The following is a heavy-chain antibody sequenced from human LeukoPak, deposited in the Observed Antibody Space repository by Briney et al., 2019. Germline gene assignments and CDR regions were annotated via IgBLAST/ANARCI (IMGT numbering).Heavy chain of an antibody. Sequence: GGSLRLSCAASGFTFSSYAMTWVRQAPGKGLEWVPVIYTGGSTYYSDSVKGRFTISRDSSKNTLYLQMNSLRAEDTAVYYCARVNVGFDSSGYYPTTFDYWGQGTLVTVSS. CDR2: IYTGGST. CDR1: GFTFSSYA. D-gene: IGHD3-22*01. V-gene: IGHV3-53*01. CDR3: ARVNVGFDSSGYYPTTFDY. J-gene: IGHJ4*02.